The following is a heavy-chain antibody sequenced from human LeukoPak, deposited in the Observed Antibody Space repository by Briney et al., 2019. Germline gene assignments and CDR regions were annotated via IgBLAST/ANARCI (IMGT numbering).Heavy chain of an antibody. CDR1: GYTFTSYG. V-gene: IGHV1-18*01. CDR3: ARETYYDSSGHSYFDY. CDR2: ISAYNGNT. Sequence: GASVKVSCKASGYTFTSYGISWVRQAPGQGLEWMGWISAYNGNTNYAQKLQGRVTMTTDTSTSTAYMELRSLRSDDTAVYYCARETYYDSSGHSYFDYWGPGTLVTVSS. J-gene: IGHJ4*02. D-gene: IGHD3-22*01.